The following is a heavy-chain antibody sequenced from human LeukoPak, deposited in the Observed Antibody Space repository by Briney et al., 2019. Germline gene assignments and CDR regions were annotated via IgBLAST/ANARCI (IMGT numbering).Heavy chain of an antibody. CDR3: ARAREMATIYWYFDL. Sequence: PSETLSLTCTVSAYSISSGFYWGWIRQPPGKGLEWIGSIYHSGSTNYNPSLKSRVTISVDTSKNQFSLKLSSVTAADTAVYYCARAREMATIYWYFDLWGRGTLVTVSS. J-gene: IGHJ2*01. CDR1: AYSISSGFY. CDR2: IYHSGST. D-gene: IGHD5-24*01. V-gene: IGHV4-38-2*02.